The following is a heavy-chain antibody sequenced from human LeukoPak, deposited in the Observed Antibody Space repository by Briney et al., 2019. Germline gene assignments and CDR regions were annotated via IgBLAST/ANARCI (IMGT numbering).Heavy chain of an antibody. D-gene: IGHD3-22*01. CDR1: GYTFTSYY. V-gene: IGHV1-46*01. J-gene: IGHJ5*02. CDR3: ARALITMIVES. CDR2: INPSGGST. Sequence: ASVKASCKASGYTFTSYYMHWVRQAPGQGLEWMGIINPSGGSTSYAQKFQGRVTMTRDTSTSTVYMELSSLRSEDTAAYYCARALITMIVESWGQGTLVTVSS.